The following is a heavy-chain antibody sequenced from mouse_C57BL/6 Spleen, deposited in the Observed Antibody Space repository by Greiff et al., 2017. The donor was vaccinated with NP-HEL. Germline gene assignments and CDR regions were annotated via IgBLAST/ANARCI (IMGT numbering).Heavy chain of an antibody. Sequence: QVQLKESGAELVRPGASVKLSCKASGYTFTDYYINWVKQRPGQGLEWIARIYPGSGNTYYNEKFKGKATLTAEKSSSTAYMQLSSLTSEDSAVYFCARNVLDYWGQGTSVTVSS. J-gene: IGHJ4*01. V-gene: IGHV1-76*01. CDR2: IYPGSGNT. CDR1: GYTFTDYY. CDR3: ARNVLDY.